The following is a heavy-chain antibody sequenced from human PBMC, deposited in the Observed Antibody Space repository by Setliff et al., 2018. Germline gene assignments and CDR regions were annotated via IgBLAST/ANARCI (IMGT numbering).Heavy chain of an antibody. D-gene: IGHD6-19*01. V-gene: IGHV1-18*01. Sequence: ASVKVSCKASGGTFSSYAISWVRQAPGQGLEWMGWISAYNGYTNYAQKLQGRVTMTTDTSTSTAYMELRSLRCDDTAVYYCARDRVRGGVAVAPGDYWGQGTLVTVSS. CDR1: GGTFSSYA. J-gene: IGHJ4*02. CDR3: ARDRVRGGVAVAPGDY. CDR2: ISAYNGYT.